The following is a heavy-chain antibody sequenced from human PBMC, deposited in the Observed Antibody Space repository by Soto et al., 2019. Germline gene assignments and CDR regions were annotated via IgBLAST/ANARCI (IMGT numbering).Heavy chain of an antibody. CDR3: ARDSNYYDSSGYYI. V-gene: IGHV4-61*01. J-gene: IGHJ4*02. Sequence: SETLSLTCTVSGGSVSSGSYYWSWIRQPPGKGLEWIGYIYYSGSTNYNPSLKSRVTISVDTSKNQFSLKLSSVTAADTVVYYCARDSNYYDSSGYYIWGQGTLVTVSS. CDR2: IYYSGST. CDR1: GGSVSSGSYY. D-gene: IGHD3-22*01.